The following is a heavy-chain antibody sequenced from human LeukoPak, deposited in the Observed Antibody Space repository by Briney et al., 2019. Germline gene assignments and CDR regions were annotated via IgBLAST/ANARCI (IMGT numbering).Heavy chain of an antibody. CDR1: GFTFSTYG. V-gene: IGHV3-30*02. CDR2: IQIDGTTK. Sequence: PGGSLRLSCATSGFTFSTYGMHWVRQAPGKGLDWVAFIQIDGTTKNYADSVRGRFTISRDNYKNTLYLQMNSLRAEDTAVYYCAKDLPDAGLDYWGQGTLVTVSS. J-gene: IGHJ4*02. D-gene: IGHD2-8*01. CDR3: AKDLPDAGLDY.